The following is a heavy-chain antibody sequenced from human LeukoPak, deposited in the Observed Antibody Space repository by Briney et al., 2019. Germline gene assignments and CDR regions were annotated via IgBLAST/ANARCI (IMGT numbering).Heavy chain of an antibody. Sequence: GGSLRLSCAASGFTFSSNAMNWVRQAPGKGLEWVSSISSSSSYIYYADSVKGRFTISRDNAKNSLYLQMNSLRAEDTAVYYCAKAREDYFDYWGQGTLVTVSS. V-gene: IGHV3-21*01. J-gene: IGHJ4*02. CDR2: ISSSSSYI. CDR1: GFTFSSNA. CDR3: AKAREDYFDY.